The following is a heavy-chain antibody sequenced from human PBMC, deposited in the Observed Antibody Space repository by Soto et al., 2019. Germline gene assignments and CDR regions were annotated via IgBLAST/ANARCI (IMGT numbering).Heavy chain of an antibody. D-gene: IGHD5-18*01. CDR1: GGSISSGDYY. J-gene: IGHJ6*02. CDR2: IYYSGTT. Sequence: SETLSLTCTVSGGSISSGDYYWSWIRQPPGTGLEWIGYIYYSGTTYYNPSLKSRVTISVDTSKNQLSLKVSSVTAADTAVYYCARALIQLWPHYYYGMDVWGQGTTVTVSS. V-gene: IGHV4-30-4*01. CDR3: ARALIQLWPHYYYGMDV.